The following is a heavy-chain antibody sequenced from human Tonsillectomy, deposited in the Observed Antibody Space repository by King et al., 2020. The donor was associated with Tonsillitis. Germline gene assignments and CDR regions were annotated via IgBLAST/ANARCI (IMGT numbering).Heavy chain of an antibody. CDR2: IYPLDSDT. J-gene: IGHJ4*02. CDR3: ARPPNYDILTGYYSPGFDY. D-gene: IGHD3-9*01. Sequence: EEQLVQSGAELKKPGESLKISCKGSGYSFTTYWIGWVRQMPGKGLEWMGIIYPLDSDTKYSPSYQGQVTISADKSINTAYLQWSSLKASDTAMYYCARPPNYDILTGYYSPGFDYWGQGTLVTVSS. CDR1: GYSFTTYW. V-gene: IGHV5-51*03.